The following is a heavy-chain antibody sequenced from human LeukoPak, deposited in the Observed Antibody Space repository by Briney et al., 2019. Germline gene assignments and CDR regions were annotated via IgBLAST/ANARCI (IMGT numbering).Heavy chain of an antibody. CDR2: IIDSGGST. CDR3: AKSDSSSSASD. CDR1: GFTLRNYA. J-gene: IGHJ4*02. D-gene: IGHD6-6*01. Sequence: GGSLRLSCAASGFTLRNYAMSWVRQAPGKGLEWVSAIIDSGGSTYYADSVRGRFTIFRDNSKNTLYLQMNSLRAEDTAVYYCAKSDSSSSASDWGQGTLVTVSS. V-gene: IGHV3-23*01.